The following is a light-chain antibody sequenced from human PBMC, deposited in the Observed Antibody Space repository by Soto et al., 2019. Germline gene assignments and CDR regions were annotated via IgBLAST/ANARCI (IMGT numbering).Light chain of an antibody. J-gene: IGLJ1*01. CDR3: CSYTSNRTPYL. Sequence: QSALTQPASVSGSPGQSITISRTGTSSDVGGHNDVSWYQQHPGKVPKLLIYGVTNRPSGVSNRFSGSKSGNMASLTISGVQWEDEADYYCCSYTSNRTPYLFRPGTKVTLL. V-gene: IGLV2-14*01. CDR1: SSDVGGHND. CDR2: GVT.